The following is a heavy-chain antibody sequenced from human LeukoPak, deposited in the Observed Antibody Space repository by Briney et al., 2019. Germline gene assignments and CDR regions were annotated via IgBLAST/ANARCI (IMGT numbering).Heavy chain of an antibody. Sequence: GGSLRLSCAASGFTFSSYAMSWVRQAPGKGLEWVSTVRASGDNTYYADCVRGRFTISRDNSKDTLYLQMNGLRAEDTAVYYCAKRSANTNIYFDDWGQGTLVTVSS. CDR1: GFTFSSYA. J-gene: IGHJ4*02. V-gene: IGHV3-23*01. CDR2: VRASGDNT. CDR3: AKRSANTNIYFDD. D-gene: IGHD2/OR15-2a*01.